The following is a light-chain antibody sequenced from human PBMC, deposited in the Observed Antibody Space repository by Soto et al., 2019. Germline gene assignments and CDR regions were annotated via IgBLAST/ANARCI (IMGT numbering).Light chain of an antibody. V-gene: IGKV3-20*01. CDR2: GAS. Sequence: EVVLTQSPGTLSLSPGERATLSCRASQSVSSSYLAWYQQKXGQAPRLLIYGASSRATGFPDRFSGTGSGTDFTLTISRLQPEDFAVYYCQYYGNSPKLTFGGGTKVEIK. CDR1: QSVSSSY. J-gene: IGKJ4*01. CDR3: QYYGNSPKLT.